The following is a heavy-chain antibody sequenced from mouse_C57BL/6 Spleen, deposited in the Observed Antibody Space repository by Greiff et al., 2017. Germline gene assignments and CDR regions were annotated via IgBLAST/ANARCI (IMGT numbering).Heavy chain of an antibody. CDR3: ARHDYAMDN. CDR1: GFTFSSYG. V-gene: IGHV5-6*01. J-gene: IGHJ4*01. CDR2: ISSGGSYT. Sequence: EVQGVESGGDLVKPGGSLKLSCAASGFTFSSYGMSWVRQTPDKRLEWVATISSGGSYTYYPDSVKGRFTISRDNAKNTLYLQMSRLKSEDTAMYYCARHDYAMDNWGQGTSVTVSS.